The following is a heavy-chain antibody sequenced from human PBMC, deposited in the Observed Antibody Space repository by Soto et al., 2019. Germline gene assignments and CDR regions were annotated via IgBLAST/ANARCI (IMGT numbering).Heavy chain of an antibody. J-gene: IGHJ4*02. CDR2: ISYDGSNK. CDR3: AKSFYSSGWSTDY. D-gene: IGHD6-19*01. CDR1: GFTFSSYG. V-gene: IGHV3-30*18. Sequence: PGGSLRLSCAASGFTFSSYGMHWVRQAPGKGLEWVAVISYDGSNKYYADSVKGRFTISRDNSKNTLYLQMNSLRAEDTAVYYCAKSFYSSGWSTDYWGQGTLVTVSS.